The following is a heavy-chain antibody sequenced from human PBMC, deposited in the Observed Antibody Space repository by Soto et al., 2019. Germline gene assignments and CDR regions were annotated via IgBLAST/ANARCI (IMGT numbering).Heavy chain of an antibody. D-gene: IGHD3-10*01. CDR3: AKEMWGDLGGNYYFDY. J-gene: IGHJ4*02. V-gene: IGHV3-30*18. CDR1: GFTFSSYG. CDR2: ISYDGSNK. Sequence: QVQLVESGGGVVQPGRSLRLSCAASGFTFSSYGMHWVRQAPGKGLEWVAVISYDGSNKYYADSVKGRFTISRDNSKNTLYLQMNSLRAEDTAVYYCAKEMWGDLGGNYYFDYWGQGTLVTVSS.